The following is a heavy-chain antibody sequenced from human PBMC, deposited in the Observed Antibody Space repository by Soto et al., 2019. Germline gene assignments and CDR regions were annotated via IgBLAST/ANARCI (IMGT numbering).Heavy chain of an antibody. J-gene: IGHJ3*02. CDR3: ARDWHLAVAASIGHDAFDI. CDR2: ISSSSSYI. V-gene: IGHV3-21*01. D-gene: IGHD6-19*01. CDR1: GFTFSSYS. Sequence: EVQLVESGGGLVKPGGSLRLSCAASGFTFSSYSMNWVRQAPGKGLEWVSSISSSSSYIYYADSVKGRFTISRDNAKNSLYLQMNSLRAEDTAVYYCARDWHLAVAASIGHDAFDIWGQGTMVTVSS.